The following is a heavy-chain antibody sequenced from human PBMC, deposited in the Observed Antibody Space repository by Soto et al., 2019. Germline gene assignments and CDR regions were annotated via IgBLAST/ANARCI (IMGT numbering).Heavy chain of an antibody. CDR1: GFTFSPYT. J-gene: IGHJ4*02. V-gene: IGHV3-30*04. D-gene: IGHD2-21*02. Sequence: QVQLVESGGGVVQPGTSLGLFCAVSGFTFSPYTMHWVRQAPGKGLEWVAVISYDGTGKYYADSVKGRFTISRDNSKNTLYLQMNSLRPEDTSVYYCARGGGFCGGDCYKGGVDYWGQGTLVTVSS. CDR2: ISYDGTGK. CDR3: ARGGGFCGGDCYKGGVDY.